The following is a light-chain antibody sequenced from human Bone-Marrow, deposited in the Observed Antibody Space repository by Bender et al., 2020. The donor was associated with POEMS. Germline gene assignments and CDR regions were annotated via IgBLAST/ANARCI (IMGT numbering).Light chain of an antibody. J-gene: IGLJ3*02. CDR2: EGT. Sequence: QSALTQPASVSGSPGQSITISCTGTSSDIGYYNFVSWYQHHPGKAPKLIIYEGTRRPSGVSYRFSGSKSGNTASLTISGLQAEDEADYYCCSYTLSDTFLCGGGTKLAVL. V-gene: IGLV2-23*03. CDR3: CSYTLSDTFL. CDR1: SSDIGYYNF.